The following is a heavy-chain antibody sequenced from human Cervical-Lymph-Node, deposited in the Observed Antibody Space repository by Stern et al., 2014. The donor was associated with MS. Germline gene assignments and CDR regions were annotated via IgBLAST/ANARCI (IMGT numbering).Heavy chain of an antibody. V-gene: IGHV3-9*01. J-gene: IGHJ4*02. Sequence: EVQLEESGGGLVQPGRSLRLSCAASGFTFDDYAMHWVRQAPGKGLEWVSGISWNSGSIGYADSVKGRFTISRDNAKNSLYLQMNSLRAEDTALYYCAKDRLSVVVTGSHLDYWGQGTLVTVSS. CDR2: ISWNSGSI. D-gene: IGHD2-21*02. CDR3: AKDRLSVVVTGSHLDY. CDR1: GFTFDDYA.